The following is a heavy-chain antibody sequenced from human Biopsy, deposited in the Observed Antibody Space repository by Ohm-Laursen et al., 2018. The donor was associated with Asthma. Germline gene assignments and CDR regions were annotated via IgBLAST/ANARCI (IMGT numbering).Heavy chain of an antibody. CDR2: ISSNGYNK. CDR3: ARDANIYYDSSGYYYNYYYGMDV. J-gene: IGHJ6*02. CDR1: GFTFRSYD. D-gene: IGHD3-22*01. V-gene: IGHV3-30-3*01. Sequence: SLRLSCAAAGFTFRSYDMHWVRQAPGKGLEWVALISSNGYNKYYADSVKGRFTISRDNAKNSLYLQMNSLRAEDTAVYYCARDANIYYDSSGYYYNYYYGMDVWGQGTTVTVSS.